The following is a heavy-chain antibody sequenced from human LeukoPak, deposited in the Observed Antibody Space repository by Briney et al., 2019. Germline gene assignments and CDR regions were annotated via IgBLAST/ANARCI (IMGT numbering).Heavy chain of an antibody. CDR2: VYPKDGER. V-gene: IGHV1-69-2*01. Sequence: GATVKISCKASGYTFTDYYMHWVQQAPGKGLEWMGRVYPKDGERVYAEKFQGRIIITADTSTDTAYMELSSLRYEDTAVYYCAAVAPLYWGQGTLVTVSS. J-gene: IGHJ4*02. CDR1: GYTFTDYY. CDR3: AAVAPLY.